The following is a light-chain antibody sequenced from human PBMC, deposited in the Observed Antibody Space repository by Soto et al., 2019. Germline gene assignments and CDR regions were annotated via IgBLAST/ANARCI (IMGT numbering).Light chain of an antibody. CDR3: QQYNNWPPLT. J-gene: IGKJ5*01. CDR2: AAS. Sequence: EIVLTQSPGTLSLSPGERATLSCRASQSVSSSHLAWYQHKPGQAPRLLIYAASTRATGIPARFSGSGSGTEFTLTISSLQSEDFAVYYCQQYNNWPPLTFGQGTRLEIK. V-gene: IGKV3-15*01. CDR1: QSVSSSH.